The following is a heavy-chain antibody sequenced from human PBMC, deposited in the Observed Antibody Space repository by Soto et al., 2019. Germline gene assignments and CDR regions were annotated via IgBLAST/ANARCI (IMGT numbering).Heavy chain of an antibody. J-gene: IGHJ4*02. V-gene: IGHV1-18*01. Sequence: QVQLVQSGAEVKKPGASLKVSCKTSGYTFTNFGPSWVRQAPVQGLEWMGWISPYNGNTNYAQNFQGRVTMTTDTSTSTAYMELRSLRSDDTAVYYCAREGTPIDYRGQGTLVTVSS. CDR3: AREGTPIDY. D-gene: IGHD2-15*01. CDR1: GYTFTNFG. CDR2: ISPYNGNT.